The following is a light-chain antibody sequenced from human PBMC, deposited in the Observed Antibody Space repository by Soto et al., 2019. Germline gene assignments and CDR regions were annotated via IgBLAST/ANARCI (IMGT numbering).Light chain of an antibody. CDR2: DVS. CDR1: SSDVGGYNY. V-gene: IGLV2-14*01. J-gene: IGLJ1*01. Sequence: QSVLTQPASVSGSPGQWITISCTGTSSDVGGYNYVSWYQQHPGKAPKLMIYDVSNRPSGVSNRFSGSKSGNTASLTISGLQAEDEADYYCSSYTSSSIPYVFGTGTKVTVL. CDR3: SSYTSSSIPYV.